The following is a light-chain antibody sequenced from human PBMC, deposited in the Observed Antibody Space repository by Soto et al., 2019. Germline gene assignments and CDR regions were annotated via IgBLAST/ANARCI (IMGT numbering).Light chain of an antibody. CDR3: SSYTSTNTVL. V-gene: IGLV2-14*01. CDR2: DVT. CDR1: SSDVGAYKY. J-gene: IGLJ2*01. Sequence: QSALTQPASVSGSPGQSIAISCTGTSSDVGAYKYVSWYQQHPGKAPKLMIYDVTDRPSGVSDRVSGSKSGNTASLTISGLQAEDEADDYCSSYTSTNTVLFGGGTKLTVL.